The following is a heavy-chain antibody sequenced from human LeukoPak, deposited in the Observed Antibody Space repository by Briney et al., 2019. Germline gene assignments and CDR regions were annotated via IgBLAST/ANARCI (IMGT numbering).Heavy chain of an antibody. D-gene: IGHD5-18*01. Sequence: PGGSLRLSCTASGFDLSDYWMHWVRQVPGKGLLWVSRINPDGSSTSYGDSVEGRFIISRDNAKKTLYLQMNSLRAEDTAVYYCARPHVDTVSNWFDSRGQGTQVTVSS. CDR1: GFDLSDYW. CDR2: INPDGSST. V-gene: IGHV3-74*01. CDR3: ARPHVDTVSNWFDS. J-gene: IGHJ5*01.